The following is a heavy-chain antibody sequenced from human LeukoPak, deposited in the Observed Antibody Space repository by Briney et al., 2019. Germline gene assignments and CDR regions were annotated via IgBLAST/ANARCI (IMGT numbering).Heavy chain of an antibody. CDR2: IYHSGST. J-gene: IGHJ4*02. V-gene: IGHV4-4*02. CDR3: ARTPDGPSRRGNFDY. Sequence: SETLSLTCAVSGGSISSSNWWSWVRQPPGKGLEWIGEIYHSGSTNYNPSLKSRVTISVDKSKTQFSLKLSSVTAADTAVYYCARTPDGPSRRGNFDYWGQGTLVTVSS. CDR1: GGSISSSNW. D-gene: IGHD1-14*01.